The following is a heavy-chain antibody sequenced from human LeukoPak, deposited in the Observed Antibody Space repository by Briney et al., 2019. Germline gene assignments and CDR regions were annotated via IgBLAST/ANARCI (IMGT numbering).Heavy chain of an antibody. CDR1: GFTFNTYT. Sequence: GGSLRLSCAASGFTFNTYTMNWVRQAPGKGLEWVSYISGSSGIIDYADSVRGRFTISRDNAKNSLYLQMNSLRAEDTAVYYCAGGSTYYESSGRVPFDYWGQGTLVTVSS. CDR2: ISGSSGII. V-gene: IGHV3-48*01. J-gene: IGHJ4*02. D-gene: IGHD3-22*01. CDR3: AGGSTYYESSGRVPFDY.